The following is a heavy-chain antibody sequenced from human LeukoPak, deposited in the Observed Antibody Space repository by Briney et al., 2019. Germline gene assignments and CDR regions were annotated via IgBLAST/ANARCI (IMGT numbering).Heavy chain of an antibody. CDR1: GYTFTSYY. J-gene: IGHJ5*02. D-gene: IGHD3-10*01. V-gene: IGHV1-8*02. CDR2: MNPNSGNT. Sequence: ASVKVSCKASGYTFTSYYMHWVRQATGQGLEWMGWMNPNSGNTGYAQKFQGRVTMTRNTSISTAYMELSSLRSEDTAVYYCARLLDVLLWFGELRRWFDPWGQGTLVTVSS. CDR3: ARLLDVLLWFGELRRWFDP.